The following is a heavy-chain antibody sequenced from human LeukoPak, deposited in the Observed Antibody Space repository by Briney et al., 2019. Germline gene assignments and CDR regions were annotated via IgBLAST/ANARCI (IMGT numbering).Heavy chain of an antibody. J-gene: IGHJ4*02. CDR3: AGDRGDPSLGDY. V-gene: IGHV1-69*01. D-gene: IGHD3-16*01. Sequence: ASVKVSFKASGGTFSSYGISWVRQAPGQGLEWMGGIIPIFGTANYAQKFQGRVTITADESTSTAYMELSSLRSEDTAVYSCAGDRGDPSLGDYWGQGPLVTVSS. CDR2: IIPIFGTA. CDR1: GGTFSSYG.